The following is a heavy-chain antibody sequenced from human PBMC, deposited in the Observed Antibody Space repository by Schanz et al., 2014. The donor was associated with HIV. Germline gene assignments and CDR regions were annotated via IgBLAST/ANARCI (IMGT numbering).Heavy chain of an antibody. J-gene: IGHJ3*02. D-gene: IGHD3-10*01. CDR2: INSDGSST. V-gene: IGHV3-74*02. CDR1: GFTFSSYW. CDR3: ARVHYYASGSYYTESGAFDI. Sequence: VQLVESGGRVVQPGRSLRLSCAASGFTFSSYWMHWVRQAPGKGLVWVSRINSDGSSTSYADSVKGRFTISRDNAKNTLYLQMNSLRAEDTAVYYCARVHYYASGSYYTESGAFDIWGQGTMVTVSS.